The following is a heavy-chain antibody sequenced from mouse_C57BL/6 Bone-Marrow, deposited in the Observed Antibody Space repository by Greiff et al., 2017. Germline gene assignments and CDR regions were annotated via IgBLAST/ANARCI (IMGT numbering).Heavy chain of an antibody. CDR1: GYTFTSYW. CDR2: IDPSDSET. V-gene: IGHV1-52*01. Sequence: QVQLQQPGAELVRPGSSVKLSCKASGYTFTSYWMHWVKQRPIQGLEWIGNIDPSDSETHYNQKFKDKATLTVAKSSSTAYMQLSSLHSEDSAVXYWARGGERAMDYWGQGTSVTVSS. CDR3: ARGGERAMDY. J-gene: IGHJ4*01.